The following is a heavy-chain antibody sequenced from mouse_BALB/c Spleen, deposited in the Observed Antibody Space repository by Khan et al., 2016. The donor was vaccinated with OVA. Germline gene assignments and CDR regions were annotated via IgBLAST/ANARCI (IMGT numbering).Heavy chain of an antibody. CDR3: ARGNWQSYYFDY. D-gene: IGHD4-1*01. J-gene: IGHJ2*01. V-gene: IGHV1S136*01. CDR1: GYTFTNYV. CDR2: INPYNGGT. Sequence: VQLKESGPELVKPGASVKMSCKASGYTFTNYVLHWVKQKPGQGLEWIGYINPYNGGTNYNEKFKVKATLASDKSSITAYMELSSLTSDDSAVYCGARGNWQSYYFDYWGQGTTLTLSS.